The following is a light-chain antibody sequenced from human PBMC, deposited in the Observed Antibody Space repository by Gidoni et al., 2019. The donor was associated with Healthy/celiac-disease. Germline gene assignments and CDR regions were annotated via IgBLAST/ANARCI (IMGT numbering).Light chain of an antibody. Sequence: EIVLTQSPGTLSLSPGESATLSCRASQSVSSSYLAWYQQKPGQAPRLLIYGASSRATGIPDRFSVSGSGTDFTLTISRLEPEDFAVYYCQQYGSSPQTFGQGTKVEIK. J-gene: IGKJ1*01. CDR2: GAS. V-gene: IGKV3-20*01. CDR1: QSVSSSY. CDR3: QQYGSSPQT.